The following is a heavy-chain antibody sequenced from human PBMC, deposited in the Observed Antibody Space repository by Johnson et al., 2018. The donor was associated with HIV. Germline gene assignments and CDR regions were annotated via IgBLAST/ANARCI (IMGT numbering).Heavy chain of an antibody. V-gene: IGHV3-33*06. CDR3: AKYEDNGNYVAFDI. CDR2: IWYDGSNK. CDR1: GFTFSSYG. J-gene: IGHJ3*02. D-gene: IGHD1-7*01. Sequence: QVQLVESGGGVVQPGRSLRLSCAASGFTFSSYGMHWVRQAPGKGLEWVAVIWYDGSNKYYADSVKGRFTISRDNSKNTLYLQMNSLRAEETAVYYCAKYEDNGNYVAFDIWGQGTMVTVSS.